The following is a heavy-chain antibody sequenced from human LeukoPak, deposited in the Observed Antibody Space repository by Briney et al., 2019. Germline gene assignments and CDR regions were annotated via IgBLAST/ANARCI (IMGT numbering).Heavy chain of an antibody. CDR3: ARVKSGSGSYYEKYAFDI. V-gene: IGHV1-18*01. Sequence: ASVKVSCKASGYTFTSYGISWVRPAPGQGLEWMGWISAYNGNTNYAQKLQGRVTMTTDTSTSTAYMELRSLRSDDTAVYYCARVKSGSGSYYEKYAFDIWGQGTMVTVSS. CDR2: ISAYNGNT. CDR1: GYTFTSYG. J-gene: IGHJ3*02. D-gene: IGHD3-10*01.